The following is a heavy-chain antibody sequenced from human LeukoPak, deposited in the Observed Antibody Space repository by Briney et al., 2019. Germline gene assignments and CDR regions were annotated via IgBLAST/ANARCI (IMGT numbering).Heavy chain of an antibody. D-gene: IGHD3-10*01. CDR2: ISGNGGYT. CDR3: AKYDSGSYLTPYYFHY. Sequence: GGSLRLSCAASGFTFSSYGMSWVRQAPGKGLEWVSVISGNGGYTYYADSVKGRFTISRDNSKNTLYLQINSLRAEDTAVYYCAKYDSGSYLTPYYFHYWGQGTLVTVSS. J-gene: IGHJ4*02. V-gene: IGHV3-23*01. CDR1: GFTFSSYG.